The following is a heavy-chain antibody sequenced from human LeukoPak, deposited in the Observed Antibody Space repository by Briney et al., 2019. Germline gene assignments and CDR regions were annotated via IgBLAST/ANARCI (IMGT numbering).Heavy chain of an antibody. CDR2: ISSSSSYT. V-gene: IGHV3-11*05. D-gene: IGHD6-19*01. J-gene: IGHJ4*02. Sequence: GGSLRPSCAASGFTFSDYYMSWIRQAPGKGLEWVSYISSSSSYTNYADSVKGRFTISRDNAKNSLYLQMNSLRAEDTAVYYCARGGAGKGSDYWGQGTLVTVSS. CDR1: GFTFSDYY. CDR3: ARGGAGKGSDY.